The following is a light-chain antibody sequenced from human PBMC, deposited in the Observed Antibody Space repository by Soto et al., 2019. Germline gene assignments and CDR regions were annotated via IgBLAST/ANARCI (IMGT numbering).Light chain of an antibody. V-gene: IGLV2-14*01. CDR2: EVT. Sequence: QSVLTQPASVSGSPGQSITISCTGTSNDVGIYNYVSWYQQHPGKAPKLIIYEVTNRPSGVSDRFSGSKSGNTASLTVSGLQAEDEADYYCSSYAGSSNVFGTGTKLTVL. CDR3: SSYAGSSNV. J-gene: IGLJ1*01. CDR1: SNDVGIYNY.